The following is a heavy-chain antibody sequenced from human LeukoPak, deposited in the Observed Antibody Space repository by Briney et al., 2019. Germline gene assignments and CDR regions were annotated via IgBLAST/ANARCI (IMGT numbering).Heavy chain of an antibody. CDR3: ARRMSYYGSGTYYSSFDY. J-gene: IGHJ4*02. CDR1: GFTFSNYA. CDR2: ITASGGST. Sequence: GGSLRLSCAAAGFTFSNYAMSWVRQAPGKGLEWVSAITASGGSTYYADSVKGRFTISRDNAKNSVSLQMNSLRAEDTAVYYCARRMSYYGSGTYYSSFDYWGQGTLVTVSS. V-gene: IGHV3-23*01. D-gene: IGHD3-10*01.